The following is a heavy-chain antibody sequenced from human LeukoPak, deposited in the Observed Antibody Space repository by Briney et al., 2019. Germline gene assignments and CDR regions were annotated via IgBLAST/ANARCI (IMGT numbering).Heavy chain of an antibody. CDR1: GFTFSNYA. CDR2: ISVGGDST. Sequence: GGSLRFSCAASGFTFSNYAMSWVRQAPGKGLEWVSSISVGGDSTYYADSVKGRFTISRDNSRNTLFLQINSLRAGDTAIYYCAKEDNAAGMSYYFDYWGQGTLVTVSS. CDR3: AKEDNAAGMSYYFDY. V-gene: IGHV3-23*01. D-gene: IGHD6-13*01. J-gene: IGHJ4*02.